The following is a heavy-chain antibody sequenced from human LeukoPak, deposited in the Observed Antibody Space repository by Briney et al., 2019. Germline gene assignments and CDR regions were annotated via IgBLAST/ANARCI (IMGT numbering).Heavy chain of an antibody. CDR2: ISGSGGST. V-gene: IGHV3-23*01. Sequence: TGGSLRLSCAASGFTFSSYGMHWVRQPPGKGLEWVSAISGSGGSTYYADSVKGRFTISRDNSKNTLYLQMNSLRAEDTAVYYCAKDPLRGSGYYPSDYWGQGTLVTVSS. CDR3: AKDPLRGSGYYPSDY. CDR1: GFTFSSYG. J-gene: IGHJ4*02. D-gene: IGHD3-22*01.